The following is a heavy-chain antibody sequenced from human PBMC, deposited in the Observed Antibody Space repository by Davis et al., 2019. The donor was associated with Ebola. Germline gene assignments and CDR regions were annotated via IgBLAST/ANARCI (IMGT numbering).Heavy chain of an antibody. CDR2: ISSSSSTI. J-gene: IGHJ4*02. Sequence: GESLKISCAASGFTFSSYSMTWVRQAPGKGLEWVSYISSSSSTIYYADSVKGRFTISRDNAKNSLYLQMNSLRDEDTAVYYCTREFGGSCDYWGQGTLVTVSS. CDR3: TREFGGSCDY. D-gene: IGHD2-15*01. V-gene: IGHV3-48*02. CDR1: GFTFSSYS.